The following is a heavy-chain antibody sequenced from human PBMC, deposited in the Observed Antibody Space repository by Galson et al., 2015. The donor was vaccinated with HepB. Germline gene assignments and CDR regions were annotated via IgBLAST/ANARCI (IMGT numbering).Heavy chain of an antibody. J-gene: IGHJ2*01. CDR2: IKSKTDGGTT. V-gene: IGHV3-15*01. CDR3: TTGLRGRSSGWPYWYFDL. CDR1: GFTFSNAW. D-gene: IGHD6-25*01. Sequence: SLRLSCAASGFTFSNAWMSWVRQAPGKGLEWVGRIKSKTDGGTTDYAAPVKGRFTISRDDSKNTLYLQMNSLKTEDTAVYYCTTGLRGRSSGWPYWYFDLWGRGTLVTVSS.